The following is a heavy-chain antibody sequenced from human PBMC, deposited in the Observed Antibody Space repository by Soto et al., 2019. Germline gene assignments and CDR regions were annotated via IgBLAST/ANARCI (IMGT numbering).Heavy chain of an antibody. CDR3: ASRSYAGFVPAASLEEDDAFDI. CDR2: ISSNGGST. V-gene: IGHV3-64*01. CDR1: GFTFSSYA. J-gene: IGHJ3*02. D-gene: IGHD2-2*01. Sequence: GGSLSLSCAASGFTFSSYAMHWVRQAPGKGLEYVSAISSNGGSTYYANSVNGRFTISRDNSKNTLYLQMGSLRAEDMAVYYCASRSYAGFVPAASLEEDDAFDIWGQGTMVTVSS.